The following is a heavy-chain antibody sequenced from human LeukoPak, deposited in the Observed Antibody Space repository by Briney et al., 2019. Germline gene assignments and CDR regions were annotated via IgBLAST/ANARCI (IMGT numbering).Heavy chain of an antibody. CDR2: INPNSGGT. CDR1: GYTFTGYY. D-gene: IGHD2-15*01. Sequence: ASVKVSCKASGYTFTGYYMHWVRQAPGRGLEWMGWINPNSGGTNYAQKFQGRVTMTRDTSTSTVYMELSSLRSEDTAVYYCARAVGPCSGGSCYYTYWGQGTLVTVSS. V-gene: IGHV1-2*02. J-gene: IGHJ4*02. CDR3: ARAVGPCSGGSCYYTY.